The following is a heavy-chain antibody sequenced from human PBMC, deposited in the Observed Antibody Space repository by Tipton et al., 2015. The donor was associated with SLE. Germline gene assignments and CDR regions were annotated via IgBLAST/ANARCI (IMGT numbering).Heavy chain of an antibody. CDR2: IYYSGST. J-gene: IGHJ3*02. CDR3: GGWWHDAFDI. CDR1: GGSISSYY. D-gene: IGHD2-8*02. Sequence: TLSLTCTASGGSISSYYWSWIRQPPGKGLEWIGYIYYSGSTNYNPSLKSRVTISVDTSKNQFSLKLSSVTAADTAVYYCGGWWHDAFDIWGQGTMVTVSS. V-gene: IGHV4-59*01.